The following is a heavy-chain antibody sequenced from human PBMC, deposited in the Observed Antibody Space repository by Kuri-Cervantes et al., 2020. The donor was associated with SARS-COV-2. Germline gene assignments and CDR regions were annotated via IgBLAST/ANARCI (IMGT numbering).Heavy chain of an antibody. CDR2: TYSGGST. J-gene: IGHJ5*02. D-gene: IGHD3-3*01. CDR3: AKPYYDFWSGHFPSWFDP. V-gene: IGHV3-66*02. CDR1: GFTVSSNY. Sequence: GGSLRLSCAASGFTVSSNYMGWVRQAPGKGLEWVSVTYSGGSTYYADSVKGRFTISRDNSKNTLYLQMNSLRAEDTAVCYCAKPYYDFWSGHFPSWFDPWGQGTLVTVSS.